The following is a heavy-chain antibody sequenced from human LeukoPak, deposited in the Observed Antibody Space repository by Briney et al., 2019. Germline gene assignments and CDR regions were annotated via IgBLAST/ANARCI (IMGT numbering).Heavy chain of an antibody. CDR1: GCTFTSYG. CDR3: ARDWGYYDSSGYLDY. Sequence: ASVKVSCKASGCTFTSYGISWVRQAPGQGLEWMGWISAYNGNTNYAQKLQGRVTMTTDTSTSTAYMELRSLRSDDTAVYYCARDWGYYDSSGYLDYWGQGTLVTVSS. CDR2: ISAYNGNT. V-gene: IGHV1-18*01. J-gene: IGHJ4*02. D-gene: IGHD3-22*01.